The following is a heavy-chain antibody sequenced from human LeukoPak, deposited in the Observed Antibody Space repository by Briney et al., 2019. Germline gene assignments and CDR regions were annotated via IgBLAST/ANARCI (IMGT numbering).Heavy chain of an antibody. V-gene: IGHV3-30-3*01. J-gene: IGHJ4*02. CDR1: GFTFSSYA. CDR2: ISYDGSNK. D-gene: IGHD3-22*01. CDR3: ARGIYYDSSGYYYY. Sequence: GGSLRLSCAASGFTFSSYAMHWVRQAPGKGLEWVAVISYDGSNKYYADSVKGRFTISRDNSKNTLYLQMNSLRAADTAVYYCARGIYYDSSGYYYYWGQGTLVTVSS.